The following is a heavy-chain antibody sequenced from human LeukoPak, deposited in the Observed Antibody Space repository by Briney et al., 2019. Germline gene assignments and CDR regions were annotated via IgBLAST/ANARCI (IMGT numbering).Heavy chain of an antibody. V-gene: IGHV3-30*02. CDR3: AKQGLVPATAGD. CDR2: IRLDGSEK. J-gene: IGHJ4*02. D-gene: IGHD2-2*01. CDR1: GFTFSTSV. Sequence: GGSLRLSCAASGFTFSTSVMHWVRQAPGKGLEWLSFIRLDGSEKYYADSVKARFSISRDNSMNTLYLQMNSLRPEDTAVYYCAKQGLVPATAGDWGQGTLVTVSS.